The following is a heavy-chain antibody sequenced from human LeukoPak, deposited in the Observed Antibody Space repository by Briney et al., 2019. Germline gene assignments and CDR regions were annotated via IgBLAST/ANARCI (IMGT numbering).Heavy chain of an antibody. CDR2: ISGSGGNT. D-gene: IGHD6-13*01. CDR3: AKDRGVIAAAGNWFDP. CDR1: GFTFSSYA. V-gene: IGHV3-23*01. Sequence: PGGSLRLSCAASGFTFSSYAMSWVRQAPGKGLEWVSAISGSGGNTYYADSVKGRFTISRDNSKNTLYLQMNSLRAEDTAVYYCAKDRGVIAAAGNWFDPWGQGTLVTVSS. J-gene: IGHJ5*02.